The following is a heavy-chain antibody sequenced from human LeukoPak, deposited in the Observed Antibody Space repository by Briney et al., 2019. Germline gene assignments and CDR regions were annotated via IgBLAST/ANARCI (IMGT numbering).Heavy chain of an antibody. CDR3: ARGLHGSDALRSGGYFDY. J-gene: IGHJ4*02. Sequence: PSETLSLTCNVSGGSISSSSYYWGWIRQPPGKGLEWIGSIYYSGRTYYNPSLKSRVTISGDTSKNQFSLRLSSVTAADTAVYYCARGLHGSDALRSGGYFDYWGQGTLVTVSS. CDR2: IYYSGRT. D-gene: IGHD2-15*01. CDR1: GGSISSSSYY. V-gene: IGHV4-39*01.